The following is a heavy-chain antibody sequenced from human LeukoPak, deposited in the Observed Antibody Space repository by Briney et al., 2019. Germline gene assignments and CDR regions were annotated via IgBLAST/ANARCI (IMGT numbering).Heavy chain of an antibody. CDR1: GYSFTSYW. Sequence: GVSLQISCQGSGYSFTSYWIGWVRPMPGKGLEWMGIIYPGDSDTRYSPSFQGQVTISADKSISTAYLQWSSLKASDTAMYYCARHRGIVGATADYWGQGTLVTVSS. CDR3: ARHRGIVGATADY. D-gene: IGHD1-26*01. CDR2: IYPGDSDT. V-gene: IGHV5-51*01. J-gene: IGHJ4*02.